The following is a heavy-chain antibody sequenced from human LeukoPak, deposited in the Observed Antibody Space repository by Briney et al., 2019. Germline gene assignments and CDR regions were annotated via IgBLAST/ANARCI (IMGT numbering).Heavy chain of an antibody. CDR1: GFTFSSYA. Sequence: QPGGSLRLSCAASGFTFSSYAMSWVRQAPGKGLEWVSAISGSGGSTYYADSVKGRFTIPRDNSKNTLYLQMNSLRAEDTAVYYCAKGRITMIVVVDAFDIWGQGTMVTVSS. D-gene: IGHD3-22*01. J-gene: IGHJ3*02. V-gene: IGHV3-23*01. CDR3: AKGRITMIVVVDAFDI. CDR2: ISGSGGST.